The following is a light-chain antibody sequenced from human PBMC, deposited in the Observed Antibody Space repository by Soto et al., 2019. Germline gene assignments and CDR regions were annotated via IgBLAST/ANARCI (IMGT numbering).Light chain of an antibody. CDR2: AAS. CDR1: QSIRKD. J-gene: IGKJ1*01. Sequence: DIQMTQFPSSLSASVGDRVTITCRASQSIRKDLAWYQQKPGKAPKRLIYAASSLQSGVPSRFSGSGSGTEFTLAISSLQPDDFATFYCLQHSIYPLTFGQGTKVEIK. V-gene: IGKV1-17*01. CDR3: LQHSIYPLT.